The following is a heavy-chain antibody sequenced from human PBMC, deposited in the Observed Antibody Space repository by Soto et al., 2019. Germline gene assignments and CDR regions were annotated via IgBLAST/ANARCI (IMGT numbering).Heavy chain of an antibody. CDR2: INHSGST. Sequence: SETLSLTCAVYGGSFSGYYWSWIRQPPGKGLEWIGEINHSGSTNYNPSLKSRVTISVDTSKNQFSLKLSSVTAADTAVYYCARGAISSCSGGSCYLYYFDYWGQGTLVTVSS. D-gene: IGHD2-15*01. J-gene: IGHJ4*02. CDR1: GGSFSGYY. CDR3: ARGAISSCSGGSCYLYYFDY. V-gene: IGHV4-34*01.